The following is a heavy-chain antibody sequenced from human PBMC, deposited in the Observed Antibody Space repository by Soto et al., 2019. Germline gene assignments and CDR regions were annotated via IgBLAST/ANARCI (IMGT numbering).Heavy chain of an antibody. J-gene: IGHJ5*02. CDR3: AKDGAAAGFFGPNWFDP. D-gene: IGHD6-13*01. V-gene: IGHV3-30*18. CDR1: GFTFSSYG. CDR2: ISYDGSNK. Sequence: GGSLRLSCAASGFTFSSYGIHWVRQAPGKGLEWVAVISYDGSNKYYADSVKGRFTISRDNSKNTLYLQMNSLRAEDTAVYYCAKDGAAAGFFGPNWFDPWGQGTLVTVSS.